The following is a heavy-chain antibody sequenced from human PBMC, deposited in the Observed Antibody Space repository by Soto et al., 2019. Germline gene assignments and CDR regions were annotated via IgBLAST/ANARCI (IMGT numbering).Heavy chain of an antibody. Sequence: QVQLVESGGGVVQPGRSLRLSCAASGFTFSSYGMHWVRQAPGKGLEWVAVISYDGSNKYYADSVKGRFTISRDNSKNTQYLQMNSLRAEDTAVYYWAKYSSGWYGSSYYYYCMDVWGQGTPVTVSS. CDR1: GFTFSSYG. V-gene: IGHV3-30*18. D-gene: IGHD6-19*01. CDR2: ISYDGSNK. J-gene: IGHJ6*02. CDR3: AKYSSGWYGSSYYYYCMDV.